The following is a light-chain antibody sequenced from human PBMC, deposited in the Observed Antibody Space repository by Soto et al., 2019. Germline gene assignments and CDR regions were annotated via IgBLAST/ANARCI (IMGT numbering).Light chain of an antibody. CDR3: QQSYSTPPF. CDR2: AAS. J-gene: IGKJ2*01. V-gene: IGKV1-39*01. CDR1: QSISSY. Sequence: DIQMTQSPSSLSASVGDRVTITCRASQSISSYLNWYQQKPGKAPKLLIYAASSLQSGVPSRFSGSGSGTDFTLTISSLPPEDFATYYCQQSYSTPPFFGQGTKLEIK.